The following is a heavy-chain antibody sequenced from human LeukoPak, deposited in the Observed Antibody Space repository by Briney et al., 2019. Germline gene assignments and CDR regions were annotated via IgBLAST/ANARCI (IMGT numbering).Heavy chain of an antibody. V-gene: IGHV1-24*01. Sequence: ASVKVSCKVSGHTLTELSMHWVRQAPGKGLEWMGGFDPEDGETIYAQKFQGRVTMTEDTSTDTAYMELSSLRAEDTALYYCAKDYHSGSPAPYYYSGLDVWGQGTTVTVSS. D-gene: IGHD1-26*01. CDR2: FDPEDGET. CDR1: GHTLTELS. J-gene: IGHJ6*02. CDR3: AKDYHSGSPAPYYYSGLDV.